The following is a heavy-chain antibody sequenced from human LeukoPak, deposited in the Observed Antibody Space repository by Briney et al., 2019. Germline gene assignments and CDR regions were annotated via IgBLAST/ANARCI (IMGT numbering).Heavy chain of an antibody. Sequence: GGSLRLSCAASGFTFSNYAMSWVRQAPGKGLEWVSDISGAGGSTDYADSVKGRFTISRDNSKNTLYLQMNSLRAEDTAAYYCASPTEAFDYYGSGSYLDYWGQGTLVTVSS. CDR1: GFTFSNYA. V-gene: IGHV3-23*01. CDR3: ASPTEAFDYYGSGSYLDY. D-gene: IGHD3-10*01. J-gene: IGHJ4*02. CDR2: ISGAGGST.